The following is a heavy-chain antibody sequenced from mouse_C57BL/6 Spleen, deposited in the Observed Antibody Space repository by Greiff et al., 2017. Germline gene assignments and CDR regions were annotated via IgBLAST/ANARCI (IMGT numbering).Heavy chain of an antibody. J-gene: IGHJ2*01. D-gene: IGHD2-5*01. CDR1: GYTFTSYW. CDR3: ASYSKRGLYFDY. Sequence: QVQLQQPGTELVKPGASVKLSCKASGYTFTSYWMHWVKQRPGQGLEWIGNINPSNGGTNYNEKFKSKATLTVDKSSSTAYMQLSSLTSADSAVYYCASYSKRGLYFDYWGQGTTLTVSS. V-gene: IGHV1-53*01. CDR2: INPSNGGT.